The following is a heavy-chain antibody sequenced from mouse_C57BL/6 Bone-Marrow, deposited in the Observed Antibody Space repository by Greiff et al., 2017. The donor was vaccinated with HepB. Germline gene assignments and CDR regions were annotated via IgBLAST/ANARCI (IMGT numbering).Heavy chain of an antibody. Sequence: EVQLVESGGGLVQPGGSLKLSCAASGFTFSDYGMAWVRQAPRKGPEWVAFISNLAYSIYYADTVTGRFTISRENAKNTLYLEMSSLRSEDTAMYYCARRRGYAMDYWGQGTSVTVSS. V-gene: IGHV5-15*04. J-gene: IGHJ4*01. CDR3: ARRRGYAMDY. CDR1: GFTFSDYG. CDR2: ISNLAYSI.